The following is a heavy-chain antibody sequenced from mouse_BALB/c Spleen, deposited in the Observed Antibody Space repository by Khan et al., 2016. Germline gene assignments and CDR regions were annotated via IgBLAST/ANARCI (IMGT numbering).Heavy chain of an antibody. CDR1: GFTFSNYW. Sequence: EVKLEESGGGLVQPGGSMKLSCVVSGFTFSNYWMNWVRQSPEKGLEWVAEIRLKSNNYATHYAESVKGRFTISRDDSKSSVYLQMNNLRAKDTGIYYCTLPGNYAMDYWGQGTSVTVAS. J-gene: IGHJ4*01. V-gene: IGHV6-6*02. D-gene: IGHD1-1*02. CDR2: IRLKSNNYAT. CDR3: TLPGNYAMDY.